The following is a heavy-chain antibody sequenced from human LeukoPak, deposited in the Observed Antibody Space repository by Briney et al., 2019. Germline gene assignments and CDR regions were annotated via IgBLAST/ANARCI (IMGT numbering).Heavy chain of an antibody. V-gene: IGHV3-74*01. CDR1: GFTFSSYW. J-gene: IGHJ4*02. Sequence: GGSLRLSCAASGFTFSSYWMHWVRQAPGKGVVWVSRINSVGSIISYADSVKGRFTISRDNAKNTLYLQMNSLRVEDTAVYYCAGDRMALGDYWGQGTLVTVSS. D-gene: IGHD7-27*01. CDR2: INSVGSII. CDR3: AGDRMALGDY.